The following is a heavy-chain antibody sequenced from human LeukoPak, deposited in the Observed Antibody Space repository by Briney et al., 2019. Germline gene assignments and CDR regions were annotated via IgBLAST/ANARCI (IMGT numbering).Heavy chain of an antibody. V-gene: IGHV4-59*12. CDR1: GGSISSYY. Sequence: SETLSLTCTVSGGSISSYYWSWIRQPPGKGLEWIGYIYYSGSTNYNPSLKSRVTISVDTSKNQFSLKLSSVTAADTALYYCAKDIGPSGSPLYGMDVWGQGTTVTVSS. D-gene: IGHD3-10*01. J-gene: IGHJ6*02. CDR2: IYYSGST. CDR3: AKDIGPSGSPLYGMDV.